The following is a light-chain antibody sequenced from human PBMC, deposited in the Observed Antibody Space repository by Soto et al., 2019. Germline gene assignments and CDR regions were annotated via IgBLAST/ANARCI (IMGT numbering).Light chain of an antibody. V-gene: IGKV3-20*01. CDR1: QNVGSRY. CDR2: GTS. CDR3: QQYGSSPRT. J-gene: IGKJ1*01. Sequence: EIVLTQSPGTLSLSPGERATLSCRASQNVGSRYLAWYQQKPGQAPRLLIYGTSNRATGIPDRFSGSGSGTDFSLTISSLEPGDRAVYYWQQYGSSPRTFGQGTKVEIK.